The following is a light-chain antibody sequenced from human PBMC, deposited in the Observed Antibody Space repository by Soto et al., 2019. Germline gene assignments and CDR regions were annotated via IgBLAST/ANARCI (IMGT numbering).Light chain of an antibody. CDR2: RAS. CDR1: QSISSW. Sequence: DLQMTKSPSTLSASVGDRVTITCRASQSISSWLAWYQQKPGKAPKLLIYRASSLQSGVPSRFSGSGSGTEFTLTISSLQPDDFATYYCQQYNSYSLTFGGGTKVEIK. J-gene: IGKJ4*01. V-gene: IGKV1-5*03. CDR3: QQYNSYSLT.